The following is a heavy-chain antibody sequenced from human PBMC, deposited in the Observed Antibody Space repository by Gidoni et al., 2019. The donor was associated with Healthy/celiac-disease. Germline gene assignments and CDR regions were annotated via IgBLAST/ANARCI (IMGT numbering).Heavy chain of an antibody. Sequence: EVQLLESGGGLVQPGGSLRLSCAASGLTFSSYAMSWVRQAPGKGLEWVSAISGSGGSTYYADSVKGRFTISRDNSKNTLYLQMNSLRAEDTAVYYCARHIVVVITAFDYWGQGTLVTVSS. CDR3: ARHIVVVITAFDY. J-gene: IGHJ4*02. CDR1: GLTFSSYA. D-gene: IGHD3-22*01. CDR2: ISGSGGST. V-gene: IGHV3-23*01.